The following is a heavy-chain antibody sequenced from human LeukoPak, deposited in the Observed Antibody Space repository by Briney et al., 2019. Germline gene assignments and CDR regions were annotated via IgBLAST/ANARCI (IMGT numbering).Heavy chain of an antibody. CDR1: GGTFSSYA. J-gene: IGHJ5*02. Sequence: ASVKVSCKASGGTFSSYAISWVRQAPGQGLEWMGGIIPIFGTANYAQKFQGRVTITTDESTSTAYMELSSLRSEDTAVYYCAVYSNPRYNWFDPWGQGTLVTVSS. V-gene: IGHV1-69*05. CDR3: AVYSNPRYNWFDP. D-gene: IGHD4-11*01. CDR2: IIPIFGTA.